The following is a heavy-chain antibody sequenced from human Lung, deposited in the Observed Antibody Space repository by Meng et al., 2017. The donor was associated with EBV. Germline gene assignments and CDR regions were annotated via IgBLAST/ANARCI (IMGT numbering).Heavy chain of an antibody. CDR3: AHQAVAGTRGWFDP. D-gene: IGHD6-19*01. CDR2: INPNSGGT. CDR1: GYTFTGYY. Sequence: QVQLVQSWAEVKKPGASVKVSCKASGYTFTGYYMHWVRQAPGQGLEWMGRINPNSGGTNYAQKFQGRVTMTRDTSISTAYMELSRLRSDDTAVYYCAHQAVAGTRGWFDPWGQGTLVTVSS. J-gene: IGHJ5*02. V-gene: IGHV1-2*06.